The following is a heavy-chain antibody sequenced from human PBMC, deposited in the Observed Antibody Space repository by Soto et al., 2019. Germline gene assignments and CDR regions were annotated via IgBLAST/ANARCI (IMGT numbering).Heavy chain of an antibody. Sequence: SQTLSLTCAISGDSVSSNSAAWNWIRQSPSRGLEWLGRTYYRSKWYNDYAVSLKSRITINPDTSKNQFSLQLNSVTPEDTAVYYCAREINVLRFLEWLPPLDAFDIRGQGTMVTVSS. CDR2: TYYRSKWYN. V-gene: IGHV6-1*01. D-gene: IGHD3-3*01. CDR1: GDSVSSNSAA. J-gene: IGHJ3*02. CDR3: AREINVLRFLEWLPPLDAFDI.